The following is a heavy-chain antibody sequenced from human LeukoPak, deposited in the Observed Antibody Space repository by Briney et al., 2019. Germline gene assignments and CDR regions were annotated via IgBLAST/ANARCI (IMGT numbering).Heavy chain of an antibody. CDR1: GGSISSYY. CDR2: IYTSGST. V-gene: IGHV4-4*09. D-gene: IGHD6-6*01. J-gene: IGHJ5*02. CDR3: ARLDSSSSFVP. Sequence: PSETLSLTCTVSGGSISSYYWSWIRQPPGKGLKWIGYIYTSGSTNYNPSLKSRVTISVDTSKNQFSLKLSSVTAADTAVYYCARLDSSSSFVPWGQGTLVTVSS.